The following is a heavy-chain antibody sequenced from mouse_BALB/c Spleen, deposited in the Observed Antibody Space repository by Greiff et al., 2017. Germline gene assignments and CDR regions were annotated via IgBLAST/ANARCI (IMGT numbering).Heavy chain of an antibody. Sequence: EVQLVESGGGLVKPGGSLKLSCAASGFTFSDYYMYWVRQTPEKRLEWVATISDGGSYTYYPDSVKGRFTISRDNAKNNLYLQMSSLKSEDTAMYYWARDGGYYGNPDWYFDGGGAGTTVTVSS. CDR1: GFTFSDYY. CDR3: ARDGGYYGNPDWYFDG. D-gene: IGHD2-1*01. J-gene: IGHJ1*01. V-gene: IGHV5-4*02. CDR2: ISDGGSYT.